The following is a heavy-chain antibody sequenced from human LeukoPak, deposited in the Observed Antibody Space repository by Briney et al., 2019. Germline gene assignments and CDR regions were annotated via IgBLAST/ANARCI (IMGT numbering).Heavy chain of an antibody. V-gene: IGHV4-34*01. J-gene: IGHJ4*02. CDR1: GGSFSGYY. D-gene: IGHD2-15*01. Sequence: SETLSLTCAVYGGSFSGYYWSWIRQPPGKGLEWIGEINHSGSTNYNPSLKSRVTISVDTSKNQFSLKLSSVTAADTAVYYCARGPGCSGGSCYSGWQYWGQGTLVTVSS. CDR2: INHSGST. CDR3: ARGPGCSGGSCYSGWQY.